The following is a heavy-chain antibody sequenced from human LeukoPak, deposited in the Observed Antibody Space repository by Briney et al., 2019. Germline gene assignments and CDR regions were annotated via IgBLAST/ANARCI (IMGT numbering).Heavy chain of an antibody. V-gene: IGHV3-11*01. CDR1: GFTFSDFY. Sequence: GGSLRLSCAASGFTFSDFYVSWIRQPPGKGLEWLSHISSTGSTIYYADSVKGRFITSRDNGRNSVYLEMNNLRVEDTAVYYCARARGPGNRGYENGFAYWGQGSLVTVSS. D-gene: IGHD5-12*01. CDR2: ISSTGSTI. CDR3: ARARGPGNRGYENGFAY. J-gene: IGHJ4*02.